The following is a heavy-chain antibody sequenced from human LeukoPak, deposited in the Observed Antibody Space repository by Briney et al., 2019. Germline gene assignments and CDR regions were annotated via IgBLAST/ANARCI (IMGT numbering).Heavy chain of an antibody. D-gene: IGHD1-26*01. J-gene: IGHJ3*02. CDR1: GYTFTSYG. V-gene: IGHV1-18*01. CDR3: ARRSFVQWKPRNDDAFDI. CDR2: ISAYNGNT. Sequence: ASVKVSCKASGYTFTSYGISWVRQAPGQGLEWMGWISAYNGNTNYAQKFQGRVTMTTDTSTSTAYMEMRSLRSDDTAVYYCARRSFVQWKPRNDDAFDIWGQGTMVTVSS.